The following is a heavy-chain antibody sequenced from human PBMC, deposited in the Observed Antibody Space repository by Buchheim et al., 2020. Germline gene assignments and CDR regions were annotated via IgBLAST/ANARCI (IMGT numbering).Heavy chain of an antibody. CDR3: ARVGIDIVVPAAPIGPTDY. CDR2: ISSSSSYT. J-gene: IGHJ4*02. D-gene: IGHD2-2*01. V-gene: IGHV3-11*05. Sequence: QLQLQESGPGLVKPSETLSLTCTVSGGSISSSSYYWGWIRQPPGKGLEWVSYISSSSSYTNYADSVKGRFTISRDNAKNSLYLQMNSLRAEDTAVYYCARVGIDIVVPAAPIGPTDYWGQGTL. CDR1: GGSISSSSYY.